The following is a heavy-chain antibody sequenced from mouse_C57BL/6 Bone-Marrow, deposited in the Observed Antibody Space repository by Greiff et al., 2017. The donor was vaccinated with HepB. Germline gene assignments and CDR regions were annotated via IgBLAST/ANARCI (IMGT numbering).Heavy chain of an antibody. CDR3: ARGGLRFYFDY. V-gene: IGHV1-50*01. D-gene: IGHD1-1*01. CDR2: IDPSDSYT. CDR1: GYTFTSYW. Sequence: QVQLQQPGAELVKPGASVKLSCKASGYTFTSYWMQWVKQRPGQGLEWIGEIDPSDSYTNYNQKFKGKATLTVDTSSSTAYMQLSSLTSEDSAVYYCARGGLRFYFDYWGQGTTLTVSS. J-gene: IGHJ2*01.